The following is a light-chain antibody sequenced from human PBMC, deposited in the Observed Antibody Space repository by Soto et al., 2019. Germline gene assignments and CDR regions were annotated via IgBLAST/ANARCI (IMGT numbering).Light chain of an antibody. CDR2: DAS. V-gene: IGKV1-5*01. J-gene: IGKJ4*01. Sequence: DIRMTQSPSTLSTSVGDRVTITCRASQNIRGWLAWYQQKPGKAPKLLIYDASTLESGVPSRFSGSGSGTEFTLTISSLQPDDFATYYCQQYNDWPLLTFGGGTKVEIK. CDR1: QNIRGW. CDR3: QQYNDWPLLT.